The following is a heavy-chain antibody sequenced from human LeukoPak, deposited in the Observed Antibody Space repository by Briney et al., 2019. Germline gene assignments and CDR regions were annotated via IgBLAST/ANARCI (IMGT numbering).Heavy chain of an antibody. D-gene: IGHD5-24*01. CDR2: LNPNSGDT. CDR3: ARGRNIEMTTMSGGSDY. V-gene: IGHV1-2*02. Sequence: GASVKVSCKASGYTFTDCYMHWVRQAPGQGLEWMGWLNPNSGDTNYAQKFQGRVSMTRDSSITTAYMDLSDLQSVYTSAYSCARGRNIEMTTMSGGSDYWGQGTLVTVSS. J-gene: IGHJ4*02. CDR1: GYTFTDCY.